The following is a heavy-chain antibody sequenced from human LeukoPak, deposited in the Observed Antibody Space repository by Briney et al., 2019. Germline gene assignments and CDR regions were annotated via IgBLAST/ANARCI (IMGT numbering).Heavy chain of an antibody. J-gene: IGHJ4*02. CDR3: ARDRDSGSPAGGY. V-gene: IGHV1-18*01. CDR2: ISAYNGTT. Sequence: GASVKVAFKASGCVFTSYGISWVRRAPGQGGEGRGWISAYNGTTKYVQKLQGRVTMTTDTSTSTACMELRSLRSDDTAVYYCARDRDSGSPAGGYWGQGTLVTVSS. CDR1: GCVFTSYG. D-gene: IGHD1-26*01.